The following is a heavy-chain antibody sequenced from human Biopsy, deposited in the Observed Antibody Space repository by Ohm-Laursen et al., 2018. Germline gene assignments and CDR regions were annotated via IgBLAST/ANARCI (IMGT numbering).Heavy chain of an antibody. Sequence: TQTLTLTCSFSGFSLSARGMCVSWIRQASGKALEWLARVDWDDYKDYSASLQTKLSISKDTSNDQVVLTVNNVDPADTATYYCARTPILIVSAGLVYRHRRHLQGMDVWGQGIAVTVS. CDR3: ARTPILIVSAGLVYRHRRHLQGMDV. D-gene: IGHD6-13*01. CDR2: VDWDDYK. V-gene: IGHV2-70*11. CDR1: GFSLSARGMC. J-gene: IGHJ6*02.